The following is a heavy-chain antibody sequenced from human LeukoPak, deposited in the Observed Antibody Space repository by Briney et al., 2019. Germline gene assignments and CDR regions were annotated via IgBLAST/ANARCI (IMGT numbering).Heavy chain of an antibody. J-gene: IGHJ4*02. CDR1: GGSISSYY. D-gene: IGHD6-13*01. CDR2: IYYSGST. Sequence: SETLSLTCTVSGGSISSYYWSWIRQPPGKGLEWIGYIYYSGSTNYNPSPRSRVTISVDTSKNQFSLKMSSVTAADTAVYYCARGDTGYSSSSYWGQGTLVTVSS. CDR3: ARGDTGYSSSSY. V-gene: IGHV4-59*01.